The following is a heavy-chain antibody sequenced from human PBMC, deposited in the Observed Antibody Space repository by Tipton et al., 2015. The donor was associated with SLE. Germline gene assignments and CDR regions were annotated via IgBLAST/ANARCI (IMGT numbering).Heavy chain of an antibody. V-gene: IGHV4-38-2*01. J-gene: IGHJ1*01. D-gene: IGHD5-12*01. CDR1: GYSISSGFH. Sequence: TLSLTCAVSGYSISSGFHWGWIRQPPGEGLEWIGNFYHTGTTHYNPSPKSRVTISVDMSKNQFSLKLTSVTAADTAVYYCATNGHGETYEFFTEYLRHWGQGTLVTVSS. CDR3: ATNGHGETYEFFTEYLRH. CDR2: FYHTGTT.